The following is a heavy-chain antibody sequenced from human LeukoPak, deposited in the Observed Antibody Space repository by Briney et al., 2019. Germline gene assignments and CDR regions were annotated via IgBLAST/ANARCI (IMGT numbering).Heavy chain of an antibody. CDR3: GRVPNGDYVGAFDF. J-gene: IGHJ3*01. D-gene: IGHD4-17*01. Sequence: GGSLRLSCEASGFTFSNYAMTWVRQAPGKGLEWVSSIRGSDASTFYADSVKGRFTMSRDNSKSTLYLQMNSLRVGDTAVYYCGRVPNGDYVGAFDFGGQGTLVTVS. V-gene: IGHV3-23*01. CDR2: IRGSDAST. CDR1: GFTFSNYA.